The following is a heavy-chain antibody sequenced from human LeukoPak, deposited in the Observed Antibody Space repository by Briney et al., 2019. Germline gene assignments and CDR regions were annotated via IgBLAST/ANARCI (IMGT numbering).Heavy chain of an antibody. J-gene: IGHJ4*02. Sequence: SETLSLTCVVSGGSVSGYYWGWIRQPPGRGLEWIGYVYYSGSTNYNPSFKSRITISVDTSRNQFSLQLSSVTAADTAVYYCARVRTYYYDGLDYWGQGTLVTVSS. V-gene: IGHV4-59*02. CDR3: ARVRTYYYDGLDY. CDR2: VYYSGST. CDR1: GGSVSGYY. D-gene: IGHD3-22*01.